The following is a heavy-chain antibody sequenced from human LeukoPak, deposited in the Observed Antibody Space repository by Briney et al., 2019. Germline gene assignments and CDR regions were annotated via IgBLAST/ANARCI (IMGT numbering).Heavy chain of an antibody. CDR2: IYYRGST. D-gene: IGHD3-3*01. V-gene: IGHV4-39*01. CDR3: ARLQTDYDFWSGYLDY. J-gene: IGHJ4*02. Sequence: PSETLSLTCTVSGGSISSSSYYWGWIRQPPGKGLEWIGTIYYRGSTYYNPSLKSRVSISVDTSKNQFSLKLSSVTAADTAVYFCARLQTDYDFWSGYLDYWGQGTMVTVSS. CDR1: GGSISSSSYY.